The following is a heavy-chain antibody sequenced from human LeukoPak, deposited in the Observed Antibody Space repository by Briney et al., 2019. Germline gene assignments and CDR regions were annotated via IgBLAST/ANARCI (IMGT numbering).Heavy chain of an antibody. CDR1: GFTFSSYG. CDR2: IRYDGSNK. J-gene: IGHJ6*03. Sequence: GGSLRLSCAASGFTFSSYGMHWVRQAPGKGLEWVAFIRYDGSNKYYADSVKGRFTISRDNSKNTLYLQMNSLRAEDTAVYYCAKIEAIAARPVVTYYYYYYMDVWGKGTTVTVSS. CDR3: AKIEAIAARPVVTYYYYYYMDV. V-gene: IGHV3-30*02. D-gene: IGHD6-6*01.